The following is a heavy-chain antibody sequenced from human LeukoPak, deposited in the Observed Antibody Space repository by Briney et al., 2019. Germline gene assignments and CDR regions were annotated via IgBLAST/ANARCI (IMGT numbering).Heavy chain of an antibody. CDR1: RGSICSISYY. CDR3: ARHQVRGVISY. V-gene: IGHV4-39*01. CDR2: IYYSGST. J-gene: IGHJ4*02. Sequence: SETLSLTCTLSRGSICSISYYWGWIRQPPGKGLEGIGSIYYSGSTYYNPSLKSRVTISVDTSKNQFSLKLSSVTAADTAVYYCARHQVRGVISYWGQGTLVTVSS. D-gene: IGHD3-10*01.